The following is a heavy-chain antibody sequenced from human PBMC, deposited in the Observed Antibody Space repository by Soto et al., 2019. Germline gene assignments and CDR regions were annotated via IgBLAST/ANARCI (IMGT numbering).Heavy chain of an antibody. Sequence: QITLKESGPTLVKPTQTLTLTCTFSGFSLETSGMGMSWIRQPPGKALEWLALIYWDDDKRCSPSLKNRFTITDATTKTQLSLTLTNVYPTDTAISCCTHAPYHYDNRGHYPYGYFQFCGRGRMVTVSS. CDR2: IYWDDDK. V-gene: IGHV2-5*02. J-gene: IGHJ2*01. CDR3: THAPYHYDNRGHYPYGYFQF. CDR1: GFSLETSGMG. D-gene: IGHD3-22*01.